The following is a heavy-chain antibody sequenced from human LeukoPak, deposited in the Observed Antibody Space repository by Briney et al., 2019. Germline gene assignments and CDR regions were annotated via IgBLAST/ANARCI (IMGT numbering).Heavy chain of an antibody. CDR1: GFTFGDYA. V-gene: IGHV3-49*04. CDR2: IASKTYGGTA. Sequence: GGSLRLSCTASGFTFGDYAMTWVRQAPGKGLEWVGFIASKTYGGTAEYAASVKGRFTISRDDSKSIAYLQMSSLKTEDTAVYFCSRDQTPYYWGQGTLVTVSS. CDR3: SRDQTPYY. J-gene: IGHJ4*02.